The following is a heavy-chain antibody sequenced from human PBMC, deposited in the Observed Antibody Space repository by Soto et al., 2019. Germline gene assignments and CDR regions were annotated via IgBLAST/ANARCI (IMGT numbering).Heavy chain of an antibody. D-gene: IGHD3-22*01. CDR3: AMGVVVYDY. V-gene: IGHV4-34*01. CDR2: INHSGST. Sequence: QVQLQQWGAGLLKPSETLSLTCAVDGGSFSGYYWSWIRQPPGKGLEWIGEINHSGSTNYNPSLKRRVTRCVDTSKNQFTLKLSSVTAADTAVYYCAMGVVVYDYWGQGTLVTVAS. J-gene: IGHJ4*02. CDR1: GGSFSGYY.